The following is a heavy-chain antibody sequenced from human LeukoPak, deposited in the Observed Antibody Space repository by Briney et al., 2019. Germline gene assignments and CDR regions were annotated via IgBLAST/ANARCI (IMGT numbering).Heavy chain of an antibody. CDR1: GYSIRSGYQ. CDR2: INYSGRT. CDR3: ARAEINDYNRY. V-gene: IGHV4-38-2*01. D-gene: IGHD4-11*01. Sequence: SETLSLTCSVSGYSIRSGYQWGWIRQAPGKGVEGIGSINYSGRTYYNPSLKSRVTISIDTSKNQICLKLRSTTAADTAHYYCARAEINDYNRYWGQGILVIVSS. J-gene: IGHJ4*02.